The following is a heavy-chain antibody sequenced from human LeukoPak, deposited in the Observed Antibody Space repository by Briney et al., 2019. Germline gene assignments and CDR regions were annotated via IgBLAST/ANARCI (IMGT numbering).Heavy chain of an antibody. CDR3: ASGGHVDY. CDR1: GFTFSNFW. D-gene: IGHD3-10*01. V-gene: IGHV3-7*01. J-gene: IGHJ4*02. Sequence: GGSLRLSCAASGFTFSNFWMTWVRQAPGKGLEWVANINELGFVENYVDSVKGRFTISRDNAKNLLSLQMNSLRAEDTAVYYCASGGHVDYCGQGTLVTVSS. CDR2: INELGFVE.